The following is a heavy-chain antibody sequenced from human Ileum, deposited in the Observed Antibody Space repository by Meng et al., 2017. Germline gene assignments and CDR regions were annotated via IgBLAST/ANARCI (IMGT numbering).Heavy chain of an antibody. V-gene: IGHV4-61*01. Sequence: QAQLEGSGPGPVRPPVTLSLACTVSGGSVSSGSYYWSWIRQPPGKGLEWIGHIYYSGSTNYNPSLKSRVTISVDMSKNQFSLKLNSVTAADTAIYFCARSSTSPASYFFDYWGQGTLVTVSS. CDR1: GGSVSSGSYY. CDR3: ARSSTSPASYFFDY. CDR2: IYYSGST. D-gene: IGHD6-6*01. J-gene: IGHJ4*02.